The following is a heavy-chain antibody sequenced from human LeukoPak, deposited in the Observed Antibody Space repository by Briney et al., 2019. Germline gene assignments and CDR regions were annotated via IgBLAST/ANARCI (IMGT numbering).Heavy chain of an antibody. CDR3: ARTNYYDSSGPSPDAFDI. J-gene: IGHJ3*02. CDR2: IYYSGST. D-gene: IGHD3-22*01. CDR1: GGSISSSSYY. V-gene: IGHV4-39*01. Sequence: PSETLPLTCTVSGGSISSSSYYWGWIRQPPGKGLEWIGSIYYSGSTYYNPSLKSRVTISVDTSKNQFSLKLSSVTAADTAVYYCARTNYYDSSGPSPDAFDIWGQGTMVTVSS.